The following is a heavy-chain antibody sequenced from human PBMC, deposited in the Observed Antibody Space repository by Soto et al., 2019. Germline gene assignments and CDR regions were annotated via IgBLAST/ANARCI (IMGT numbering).Heavy chain of an antibody. CDR3: ATFTMVRGATNRNYYYYMDV. J-gene: IGHJ6*03. CDR1: GYTLTALS. V-gene: IGHV1-24*01. Sequence: QVQLVQSGAEVKKPGASVKVSCKVSGYTLTALSMHWVRQAPGKGLEWMGGFDPENSETIYAQKFQARVTMTEDTSTDTAYMELSSLRSDDTAIYFCATFTMVRGATNRNYYYYMDVWGEGTTVTVSS. D-gene: IGHD3-10*01. CDR2: FDPENSET.